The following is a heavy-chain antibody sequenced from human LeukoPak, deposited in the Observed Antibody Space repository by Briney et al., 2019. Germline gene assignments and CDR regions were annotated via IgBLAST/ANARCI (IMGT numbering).Heavy chain of an antibody. D-gene: IGHD3-22*01. J-gene: IGHJ4*02. V-gene: IGHV3-23*01. CDR2: ISGSGGST. CDR3: AKGGYYDSSGYFGDY. CDR1: GFTFSSYA. Sequence: GGSLRLSCAASGFTFSSYAMSWVRQAPGKGLEWVSAISGSGGSTYYADSVKGRFTISRDNSKNTLYLQMNSLRAEDTAVYYCAKGGYYDSSGYFGDYWGQGTLVTVYS.